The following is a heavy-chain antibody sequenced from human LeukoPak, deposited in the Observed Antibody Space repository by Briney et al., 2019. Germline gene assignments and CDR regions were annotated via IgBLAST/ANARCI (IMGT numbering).Heavy chain of an antibody. Sequence: PSQTMSLTCTVSGGSISSGSYYWSWIRHPAGKGLEWIGRIYTSGSTNYNPSLKSRVTISVDTSKNQFSLKLSSVTAADTAVYYCARGVVVPAKERNWYFDLWGRGTLVTVSS. J-gene: IGHJ2*01. CDR3: ARGVVVPAKERNWYFDL. V-gene: IGHV4-61*02. D-gene: IGHD2-2*01. CDR1: GGSISSGSYY. CDR2: IYTSGST.